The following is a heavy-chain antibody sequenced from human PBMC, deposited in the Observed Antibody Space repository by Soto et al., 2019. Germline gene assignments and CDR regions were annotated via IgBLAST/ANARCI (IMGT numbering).Heavy chain of an antibody. CDR3: ASHSGYDQPNDY. V-gene: IGHV4-39*01. CDR2: IYYSGST. J-gene: IGHJ4*02. CDR1: GGSISSSSYY. D-gene: IGHD5-12*01. Sequence: QLQLQESGPGLVKPSETLSLTCTVSGGSISSSSYYWGWIRQPPGKGLEWIGSIYYSGSTYYNPSLKSRVTISVDTSKNQFSLKLSSVTAADTAVYYCASHSGYDQPNDYWGQGTLVTVSS.